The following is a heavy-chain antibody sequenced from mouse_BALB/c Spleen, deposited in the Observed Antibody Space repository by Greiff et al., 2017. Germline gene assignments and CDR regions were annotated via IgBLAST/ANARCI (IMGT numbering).Heavy chain of an antibody. Sequence: QVHVKQSGAELAKPGASVKMSCKASGYTFTSYWMHWVKQRPGQGLEWIGYINPSTGYTEYNQKFKDKATLTADKSSSTAYMQLSSLTSEDSAVYYCARPSYYGSNFDVWGAGTTVTVSS. D-gene: IGHD1-1*01. V-gene: IGHV1-7*01. J-gene: IGHJ1*01. CDR1: GYTFTSYW. CDR3: ARPSYYGSNFDV. CDR2: INPSTGYT.